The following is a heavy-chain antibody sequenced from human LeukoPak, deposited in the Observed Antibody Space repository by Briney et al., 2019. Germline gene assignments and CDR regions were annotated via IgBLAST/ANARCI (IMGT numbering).Heavy chain of an antibody. CDR3: ARDTGMDV. J-gene: IGHJ6*02. CDR2: IYSGGST. Sequence: PGGSLRLSCAASGFTFSSYAMHWVRQAPGKGLEWVSVIYSGGSTYYADSVKGRFTISRDDSKNTLYLQMNSLRAEDTAVYYCARDTGMDVWGQGTTVTVSS. V-gene: IGHV3-66*01. CDR1: GFTFSSYA.